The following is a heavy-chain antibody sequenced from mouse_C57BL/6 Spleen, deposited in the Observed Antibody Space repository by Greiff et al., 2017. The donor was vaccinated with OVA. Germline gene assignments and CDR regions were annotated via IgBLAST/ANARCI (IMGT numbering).Heavy chain of an antibody. Sequence: QVQLKESGPGLVQPSQSLSITCTVSGFSLTSYGVHWVRQPPGKGLEWLGVLWRGGSTDYNAAFISRLSISKDNSKSQVFFKMNSLQADDTAIYYCATNYDWFADWGQGTLVTVSA. J-gene: IGHJ3*01. V-gene: IGHV2-4*01. CDR2: LWRGGST. D-gene: IGHD2-4*01. CDR1: GFSLTSYG. CDR3: ATNYDWFAD.